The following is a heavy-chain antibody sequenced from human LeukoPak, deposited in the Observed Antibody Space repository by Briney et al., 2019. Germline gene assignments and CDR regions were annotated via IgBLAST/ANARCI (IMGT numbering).Heavy chain of an antibody. V-gene: IGHV4-61*02. CDR1: GGSISSGSYY. J-gene: IGHJ5*02. CDR2: ISTSGST. CDR3: AGGIAVGNWFDP. D-gene: IGHD6-19*01. Sequence: PSETLSLTCTVSGGSISSGSYYWSWIRQPAGKGLEWTGRISTSGSTYYNPSLKSRVTISVDTSKNQFSLKLSSVTAADTAVYYCAGGIAVGNWFDPWGQGTLVTVSS.